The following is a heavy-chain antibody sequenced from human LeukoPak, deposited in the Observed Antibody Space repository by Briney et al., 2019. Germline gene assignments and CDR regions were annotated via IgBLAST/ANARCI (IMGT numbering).Heavy chain of an antibody. CDR1: GLTFSNYA. D-gene: IGHD6-6*01. V-gene: IGHV3-23*01. CDR3: AKGAPYSSSLSNWFDP. CDR2: ISGSGGST. J-gene: IGHJ5*02. Sequence: GGSLRLSCAASGLTFSNYAMSWVRQAPGKGLEWVSAISGSGGSTHYADSVKGRFTIARDNYKNTLYLQLNSLRAEVTAVYYCAKGAPYSSSLSNWFDPWGQGTLVTVSS.